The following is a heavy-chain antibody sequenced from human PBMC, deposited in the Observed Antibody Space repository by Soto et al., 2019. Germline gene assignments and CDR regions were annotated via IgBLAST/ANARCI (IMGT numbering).Heavy chain of an antibody. CDR3: AIVVYCSGDSCSYGMDV. V-gene: IGHV1-18*04. Sequence: ASVKVSCKASGYTFTRHGISWVRQAPGQGLERMGWISGYNGDTKYAPKFQGRVTMTKDTSTSTAYMELSSLRSEDTAVYYCAIVVYCSGDSCSYGMDVWGQGTTVTVSS. J-gene: IGHJ6*02. CDR2: ISGYNGDT. D-gene: IGHD2-15*01. CDR1: GYTFTRHG.